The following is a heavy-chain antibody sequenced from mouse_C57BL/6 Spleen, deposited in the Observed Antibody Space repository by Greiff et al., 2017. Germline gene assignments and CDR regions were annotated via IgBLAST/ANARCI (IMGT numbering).Heavy chain of an antibody. J-gene: IGHJ1*03. CDR3: ASYGNYWYFDV. Sequence: DVHLVESGGGLVQPGGSLSLSCAASGFTFTDYYMSWVRQPPGKALEWLGFIRNKANGYTTKYSASVKGRFTISRDNTQSIHYSHMNALRTEDSATYYWASYGNYWYFDVWGTGTTVTVSS. D-gene: IGHD2-1*01. CDR2: IRNKANGYTT. V-gene: IGHV7-3*01. CDR1: GFTFTDYY.